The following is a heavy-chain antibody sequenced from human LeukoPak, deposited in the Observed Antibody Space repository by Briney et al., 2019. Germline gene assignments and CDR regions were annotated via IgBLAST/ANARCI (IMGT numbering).Heavy chain of an antibody. CDR1: GFTVSSNY. J-gene: IGHJ4*02. D-gene: IGHD3-22*01. CDR2: IYSGGST. V-gene: IGHV3-53*01. CDR3: ARDGSGTYYYDSSGYYLAY. Sequence: GGSLRLSCAASGFTVSSNYMSWVRKAPGKGLEWVSVIYSGGSTYYADSVKGRFTISRDNSKNTLYIQMNSLRAEDTAVYYCARDGSGTYYYDSSGYYLAYWGQGTLVTVSS.